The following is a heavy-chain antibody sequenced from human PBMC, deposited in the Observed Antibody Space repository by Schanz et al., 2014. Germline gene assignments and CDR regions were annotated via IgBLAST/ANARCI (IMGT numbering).Heavy chain of an antibody. CDR1: GFTVSDHY. CDR3: FSIHYGNSVY. D-gene: IGHD1-7*01. CDR2: VRNRRNSDII. J-gene: IGHJ4*02. V-gene: IGHV3-72*01. Sequence: EVQLVESGGGLVQPGGSLRLSCAVSGFTVSDHYMDWVRQAPGKGLEWLGRVRNRRNSDIIEYAASVEGRFTISRDESKNSVYLQMNSLQTDDTAVYYCFSIHYGNSVYWGQGTLVTVSS.